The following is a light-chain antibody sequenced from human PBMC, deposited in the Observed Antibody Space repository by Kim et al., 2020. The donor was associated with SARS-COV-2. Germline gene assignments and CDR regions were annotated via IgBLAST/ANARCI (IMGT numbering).Light chain of an antibody. J-gene: IGLJ3*02. V-gene: IGLV2-23*02. CDR3: CSYTNSNTWV. CDR1: SSDVGSYNL. CDR2: EVN. Sequence: QSALTQPASVSGSPGQSVTISCTGTSSDVGSYNLVSWYQQHPGKAPKLMIYEVNKRPSGVSNRFSGSKSGNTASLTISGLQAEDEADYYCCSYTNSNTWVFGGGTQLTVL.